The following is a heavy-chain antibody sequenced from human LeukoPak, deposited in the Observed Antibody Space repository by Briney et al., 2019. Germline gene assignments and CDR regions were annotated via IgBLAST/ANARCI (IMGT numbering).Heavy chain of an antibody. CDR1: GFTFSDYY. Sequence: PGGSLRLSCAASGFTFSDYYMSWVRQAPGMGLECVSVISNHGTTYYVDSVKGRFSISRDNSKNTVFLQMNSLRAEDTAVYYCARDNTISGHYEVGYWGQGTLVTVSS. CDR3: ARDNTISGHYEVGY. V-gene: IGHV3-53*01. D-gene: IGHD3-3*01. CDR2: ISNHGTT. J-gene: IGHJ4*02.